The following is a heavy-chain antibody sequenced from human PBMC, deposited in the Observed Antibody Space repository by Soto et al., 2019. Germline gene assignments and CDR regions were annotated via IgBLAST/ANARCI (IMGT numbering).Heavy chain of an antibody. V-gene: IGHV4-30-4*01. CDR3: AREGFSNYPDY. Sequence: QVQLQESGPGLVKPSQTLSLTCTVSGGSISSGDYYWSWIRQPPGKGLEWIGYIYYSGSTFYNPSLKSRVSISLDTSKSQFSLKFNSVTAADTAVYYCAREGFSNYPDYWGQGTLVTVSS. J-gene: IGHJ4*02. D-gene: IGHD1-1*01. CDR1: GGSISSGDYY. CDR2: IYYSGST.